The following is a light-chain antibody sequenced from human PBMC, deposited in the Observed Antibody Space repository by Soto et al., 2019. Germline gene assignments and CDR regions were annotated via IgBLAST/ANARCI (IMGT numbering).Light chain of an antibody. V-gene: IGLV1-47*01. CDR3: ASWDDILSAAV. CDR2: RNS. Sequence: QSVVTQTPSASGTPGQRVTISCYGSSSNIGSNYVYWYQQLPGTAPRLLIYRNSERPSGVPDRFSGSKSGTSASLAISGLRSEDEADYYCASWDDILSAAVFGGGTQLTVL. J-gene: IGLJ7*01. CDR1: SSNIGSNY.